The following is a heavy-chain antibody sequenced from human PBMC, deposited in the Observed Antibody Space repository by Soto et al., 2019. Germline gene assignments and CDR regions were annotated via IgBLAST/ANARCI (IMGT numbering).Heavy chain of an antibody. D-gene: IGHD6-19*01. J-gene: IGHJ4*02. V-gene: IGHV1-18*01. CDR1: GYTFNPYG. CDR2: INPYNGNT. Sequence: QVQLVQSGAEVKKPWASVKVSCKASGYTFNPYGISWVRQAPGQGLEWMGWINPYNGNTDYAENLQGRVTMTTETSTSTAYMELRSLRSDDTAIYYCARHRGGVPRWLVGPFDYWGQGTLVTVSS. CDR3: ARHRGGVPRWLVGPFDY.